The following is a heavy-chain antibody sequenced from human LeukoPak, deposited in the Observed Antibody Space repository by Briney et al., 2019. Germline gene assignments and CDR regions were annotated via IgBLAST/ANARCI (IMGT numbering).Heavy chain of an antibody. CDR2: ISGSGGST. V-gene: IGHV3-23*01. J-gene: IGHJ4*02. Sequence: PGGSLRLSCAASGFTFSSYAMSWVRQAPGRGLEWVSAISGSGGSTYYADSVKGRFTISRDTSKNTLYLQMNSLRDEDTAVYYCAKGPPRINYDILTGQDCGGQGTLVTVSS. CDR3: AKGPPRINYDILTGQDC. CDR1: GFTFSSYA. D-gene: IGHD3-9*01.